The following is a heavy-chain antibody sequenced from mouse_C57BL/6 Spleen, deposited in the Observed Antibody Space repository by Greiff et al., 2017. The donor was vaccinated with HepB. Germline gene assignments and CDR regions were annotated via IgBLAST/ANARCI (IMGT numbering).Heavy chain of an antibody. D-gene: IGHD1-1*01. CDR3: ARSRDYYGSSY. V-gene: IGHV1-50*01. CDR2: IDPSDSYT. Sequence: QVQLQQPGAELVKPGASVKLSCKASGYTFTSYWMQWVKQRPGQGLEWIGEIDPSDSYTNYNQKFKGKATLTVDTSSSTAYMQLSSLTSEDSAVYYCARSRDYYGSSYWGQGTTLTGSS. CDR1: GYTFTSYW. J-gene: IGHJ2*01.